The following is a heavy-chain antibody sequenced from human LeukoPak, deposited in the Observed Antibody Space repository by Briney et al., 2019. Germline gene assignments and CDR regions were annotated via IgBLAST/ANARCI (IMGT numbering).Heavy chain of an antibody. CDR2: INPKGGRT. D-gene: IGHD3-3*01. J-gene: IGHJ5*02. Sequence: ASVKVSCKTSGYSFTDYYIHWVRQAPRQGLEWMGWINPKGGRTSSARKFQDRVTMTRDPSISTVYMDMAWLTSDDTAIYFCARADFVDAGPYLIGPWGQGTLVTVSS. CDR1: GYSFTDYY. V-gene: IGHV1-2*02. CDR3: ARADFVDAGPYLIGP.